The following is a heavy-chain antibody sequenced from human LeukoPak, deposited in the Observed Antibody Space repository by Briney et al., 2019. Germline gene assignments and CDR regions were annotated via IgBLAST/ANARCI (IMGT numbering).Heavy chain of an antibody. J-gene: IGHJ4*02. D-gene: IGHD2-2*01. V-gene: IGHV1-69*13. Sequence: ASVEVSCKASGGTFSRYAISWVRLAPGQGLEWMGGIIPIFGTANSAQKFQGRVTITSDESTSTAYMELRSLKSEDTAVYYCARDRGYCSSTRCSKLFDYWGQGTLVTVSS. CDR3: ARDRGYCSSTRCSKLFDY. CDR1: GGTFSRYA. CDR2: IIPIFGTA.